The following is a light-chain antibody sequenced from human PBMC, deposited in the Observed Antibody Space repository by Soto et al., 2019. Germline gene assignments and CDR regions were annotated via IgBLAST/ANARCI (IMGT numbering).Light chain of an antibody. CDR2: EVN. CDR1: SSDVGGYNY. Sequence: QSALTQPPSASGSPGQSVTISCTGTSSDVGGYNYVSWYQQHPGKAPKLMIYEVNKRPSGVPDHFSGSKSGNTASLTVSGLQAEDEADYFCSSFAGSIFYVFGTGTKVTVL. V-gene: IGLV2-8*01. J-gene: IGLJ1*01. CDR3: SSFAGSIFYV.